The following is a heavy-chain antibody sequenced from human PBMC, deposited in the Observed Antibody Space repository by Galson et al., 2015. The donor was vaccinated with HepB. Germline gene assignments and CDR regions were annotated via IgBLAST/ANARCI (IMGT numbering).Heavy chain of an antibody. J-gene: IGHJ3*02. CDR3: ARPSPRLYSSGWYGSGAFDI. CDR1: GFTFSTYA. Sequence: SLRLSCAASGFTFSTYAMSWVRQAPGKGLEWVSSISSSSSYIYYADSVKGRFTISRDNAKNSLYLQMSSLKASDTAMYYCARPSPRLYSSGWYGSGAFDIWGQGTMVTVSS. V-gene: IGHV3-21*04. CDR2: ISSSSSYI. D-gene: IGHD6-19*01.